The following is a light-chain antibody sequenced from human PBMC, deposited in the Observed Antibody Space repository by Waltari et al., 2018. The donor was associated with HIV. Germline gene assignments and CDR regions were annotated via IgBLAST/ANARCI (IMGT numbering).Light chain of an antibody. CDR3: QVWDSGSDHYV. CDR2: AED. V-gene: IGLV3-21*01. CDR1: NVEEKS. J-gene: IGLJ1*01. Sequence: SYLLTQPPSVSVAPGKTASITCGGDNVEEKSVHWYQQKSGQAPVLVIYAEDDRPSGIPERFSGSNSGSTATLTITRVEAGEEADYYCQVWDSGSDHYVFGTGTEVTVL.